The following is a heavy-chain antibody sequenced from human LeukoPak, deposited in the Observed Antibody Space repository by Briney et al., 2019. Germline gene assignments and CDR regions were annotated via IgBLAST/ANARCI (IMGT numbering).Heavy chain of an antibody. CDR1: EFTFGDHA. J-gene: IGHJ6*02. CDR2: IRSKAYGGTT. V-gene: IGHV3-49*04. CDR3: TRGPIHLWLYYGMDG. Sequence: GGSLRLSCTASEFTFGDHAMSWVRQAPGKGLEWVGFIRSKAYGGTTEYAASVKGRFTIARDDSKSIAYLQMNSLKIEDTAVYYCTRGPIHLWLYYGMDGWGQGTTVIVSS. D-gene: IGHD5-18*01.